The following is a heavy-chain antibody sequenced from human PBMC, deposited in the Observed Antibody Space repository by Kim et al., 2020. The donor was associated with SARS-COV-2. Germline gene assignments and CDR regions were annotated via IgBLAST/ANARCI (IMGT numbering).Heavy chain of an antibody. D-gene: IGHD6-13*01. Sequence: SQTLSLTCAISGDSVSSNSAAWNWIRQSPSRGLEWLGRTFYRSKFYNDYALSVKGRITIYSDTSKNQFSLELNSVTPEDTAVYYCARARSRFAAAGSEGFDPWGQGILVTVSS. CDR3: ARARSRFAAAGSEGFDP. CDR2: TFYRSKFYN. V-gene: IGHV6-1*01. CDR1: GDSVSSNSAA. J-gene: IGHJ5*02.